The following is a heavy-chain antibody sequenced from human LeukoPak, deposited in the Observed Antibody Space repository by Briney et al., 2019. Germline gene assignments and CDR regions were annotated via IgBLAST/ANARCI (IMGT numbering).Heavy chain of an antibody. Sequence: GGSLRLSCAASGFTFSSYSMNWVRRAPGKGLEWVAVIWSDGSNKYYTDSVKGRFTISRDNPKNTLYLQMNSLRAEDTAVYHCARGLDLGYFQRWGQGTLVTVSS. CDR2: IWSDGSNK. CDR1: GFTFSSYS. CDR3: ARGLDLGYFQR. V-gene: IGHV3-33*08. J-gene: IGHJ1*01. D-gene: IGHD4-11*01.